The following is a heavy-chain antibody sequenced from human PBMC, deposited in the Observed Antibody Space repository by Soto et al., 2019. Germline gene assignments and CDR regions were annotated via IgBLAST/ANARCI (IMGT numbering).Heavy chain of an antibody. V-gene: IGHV4-4*07. D-gene: IGHD3-22*01. CDR1: GGSISSYY. J-gene: IGHJ4*02. CDR2: IYTSGST. CDR3: ARDTSYYDSSGYSV. Sequence: SETLSLTCTVPGGSISSYYWSWIRQPAGKGLEWIGRIYTSGSTNYNPSLKSRVTMSVDTSKNQFSLKLSSVTAADTAVYYCARDTSYYDSSGYSVWGQGTLVTVSS.